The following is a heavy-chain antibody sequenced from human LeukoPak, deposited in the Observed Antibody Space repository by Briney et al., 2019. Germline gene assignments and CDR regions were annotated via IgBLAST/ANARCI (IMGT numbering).Heavy chain of an antibody. D-gene: IGHD3-10*01. Sequence: SETLSLTCTVSGGSISSGSYYWSWIRQPAGKELEWIGRIYTSGSTNYNPSLKSRVTISADTSKNQFSLKLSSVTAADTAVYYCARDYYNWFDPWGQGTLATVSS. CDR3: ARDYYNWFDP. V-gene: IGHV4-61*02. CDR1: GGSISSGSYY. CDR2: IYTSGST. J-gene: IGHJ5*02.